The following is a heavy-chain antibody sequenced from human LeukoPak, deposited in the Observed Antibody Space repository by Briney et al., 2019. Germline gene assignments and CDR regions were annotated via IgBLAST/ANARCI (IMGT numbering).Heavy chain of an antibody. Sequence: GGSLRLSCAASGFTFSNYGMHWVRQAPGKGLEWVAFIQSDGNNKYYADSVKGRFTISRDNSKNTLYLQMNSLRAEDTAVYYCAKDLEQLEERGYNWFDPWGQGTLVTVSS. CDR1: GFTFSNYG. J-gene: IGHJ5*02. D-gene: IGHD6-13*01. CDR3: AKDLEQLEERGYNWFDP. CDR2: IQSDGNNK. V-gene: IGHV3-30*02.